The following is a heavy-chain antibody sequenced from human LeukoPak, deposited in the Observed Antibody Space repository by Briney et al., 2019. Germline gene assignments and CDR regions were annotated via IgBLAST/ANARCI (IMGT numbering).Heavy chain of an antibody. J-gene: IGHJ5*02. CDR1: GGSFSGYY. CDR2: INHSGST. D-gene: IGHD4-17*01. Sequence: SETLSLTCAVYGGSFSGYYWSWIRQPSGKGLEWIGEINHSGSTNYNPSLKSRVTISVDTSKNQFSLKLSSVTAADTPVYYCARRSWTTVTWFDPWGQGTLVTVSS. CDR3: ARRSWTTVTWFDP. V-gene: IGHV4-34*01.